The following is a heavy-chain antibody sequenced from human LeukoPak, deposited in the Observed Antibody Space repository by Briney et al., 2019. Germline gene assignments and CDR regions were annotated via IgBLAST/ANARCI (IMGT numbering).Heavy chain of an antibody. CDR3: ARVRYSYDTSTREDYYYYMDV. Sequence: GGSLRLSCAASGFTFSSYAMHWVRQAPGKGLEYVSAISSNGGSTYYANSVKGRFTISRDNSKNTLYLQMGSLRAEDMAVYYCARVRYSYDTSTREDYYYYMDVWGKGTTVTVSS. D-gene: IGHD5-18*01. J-gene: IGHJ6*03. CDR1: GFTFSSYA. V-gene: IGHV3-64*01. CDR2: ISSNGGST.